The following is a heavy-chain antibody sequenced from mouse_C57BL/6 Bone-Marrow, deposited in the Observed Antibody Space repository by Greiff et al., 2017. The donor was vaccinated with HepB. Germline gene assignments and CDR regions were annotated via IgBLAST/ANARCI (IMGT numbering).Heavy chain of an antibody. V-gene: IGHV5-4*01. CDR1: GFTFSSYA. Sequence: DVKLVESGGGLVKPGGSLKLSCAASGFTFSSYAMSWVRQTPEKRLEWVATISDGGSYTYYPDNVKGRFTISRDNAKNNLYLQMSHLKSEDTAMYYCAREERLTDYYAMDYWGQGTSVTVSS. CDR3: AREERLTDYYAMDY. D-gene: IGHD2-13*01. J-gene: IGHJ4*01. CDR2: ISDGGSYT.